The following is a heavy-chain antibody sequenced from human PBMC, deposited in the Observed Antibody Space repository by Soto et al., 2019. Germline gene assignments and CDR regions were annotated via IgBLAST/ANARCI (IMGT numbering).Heavy chain of an antibody. D-gene: IGHD3-9*01. CDR3: ARSFDGAVFFDY. Sequence: PSETLSLTCTVSGGSISSYYWSWIRQPPGKGLEWIGYIYYSGSTNYNPSLKSRVTISVDTSKNQFSLKLSSVTAADTAVYYCARSFDGAVFFDYWGQGTLVTVSS. V-gene: IGHV4-59*01. CDR2: IYYSGST. J-gene: IGHJ4*02. CDR1: GGSISSYY.